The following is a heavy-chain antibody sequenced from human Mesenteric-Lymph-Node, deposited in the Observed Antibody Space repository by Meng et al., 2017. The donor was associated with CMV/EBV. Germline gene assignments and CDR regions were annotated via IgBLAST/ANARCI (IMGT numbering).Heavy chain of an antibody. D-gene: IGHD4-11*01. Sequence: ASVKVSCKASGCTFSSYAISWVRQAPGQGPEWMGWISTYNGNTDYAQSFQGRVTLTRELSTSTVYMELRSLRSDDTAVYYCARDTNSGGATATSNWFDPWGQGTLVTVSS. CDR2: ISTYNGNT. CDR3: ARDTNSGGATATSNWFDP. J-gene: IGHJ5*02. V-gene: IGHV1-18*01. CDR1: GCTFSSYA.